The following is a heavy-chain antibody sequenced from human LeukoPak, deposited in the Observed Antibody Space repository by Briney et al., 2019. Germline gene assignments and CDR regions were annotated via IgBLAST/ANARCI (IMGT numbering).Heavy chain of an antibody. CDR1: GGSISSSSYY. V-gene: IGHV4-61*05. Sequence: SETLSLTCTVSGGSISSSSYYWGWIRQPPGKGLEWIGYIYYSGSTNYNPSLKSRVTISVDTSKNQFSLKLSSVTAADTAVYYCARGRRYFNYAGVDYWGQGTLVTVSS. CDR2: IYYSGST. J-gene: IGHJ4*02. CDR3: ARGRRYFNYAGVDY. D-gene: IGHD3-9*01.